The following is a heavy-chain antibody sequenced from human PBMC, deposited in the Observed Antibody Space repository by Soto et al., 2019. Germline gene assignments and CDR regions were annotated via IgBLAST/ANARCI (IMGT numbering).Heavy chain of an antibody. J-gene: IGHJ4*02. CDR2: INHSGST. CDR1: GGSFSGYY. Sequence: SETLSLTCAVYGGSFSGYYWSWIRQPPGKGLEWIGEINHSGSTNYNPSLKSRVTISVDTSKNQFSLKLSSVTAADTAVYYCARAMGYCSSTSCYNYWGQGTLVTVSS. V-gene: IGHV4-34*01. CDR3: ARAMGYCSSTSCYNY. D-gene: IGHD2-2*01.